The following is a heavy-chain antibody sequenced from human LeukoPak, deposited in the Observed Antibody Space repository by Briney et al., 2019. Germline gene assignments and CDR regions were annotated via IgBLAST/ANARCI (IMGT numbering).Heavy chain of an antibody. Sequence: ASVKVSCKTSGYTFTNYYIHWVRQAPGQGLEWMGMIYPRDGSTSYAQKFQGRVTVTRDTSTSTVHMELSGLRSEDTAVYYCARDQEGFDYWGQGTLVTVSS. V-gene: IGHV1-46*01. J-gene: IGHJ4*02. CDR2: IYPRDGST. CDR1: GYTFTNYY. CDR3: ARDQEGFDY.